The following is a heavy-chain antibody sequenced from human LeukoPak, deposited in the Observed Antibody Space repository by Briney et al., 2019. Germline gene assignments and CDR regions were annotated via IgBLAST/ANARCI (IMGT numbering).Heavy chain of an antibody. J-gene: IGHJ4*02. CDR1: GFTFSGFA. CDR2: ISYNGRRK. D-gene: IGHD3-22*01. V-gene: IGHV3-30*19. CDR3: ARQEARNYYYEGLDY. Sequence: QAGRSLRLSCAASGFTFSGFAIHWVRQAPGKGLEWVSLISYNGRRKEYAESVKGRFTIDRDNSKKTVYLQMNSLRPDDTAIYFCARQEARNYYYEGLDYWGQGNLVTVSS.